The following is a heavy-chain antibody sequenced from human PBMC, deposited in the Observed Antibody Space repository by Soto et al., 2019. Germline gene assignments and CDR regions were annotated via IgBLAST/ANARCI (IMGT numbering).Heavy chain of an antibody. V-gene: IGHV1-69*13. CDR2: IIPIFGTA. CDR1: GGTFSSYA. J-gene: IGHJ3*02. CDR3: ARTGGREAARRFAAFDI. Sequence: SVKVSCKASGGTFSSYAISWVRQAPGQGLEWMGGIIPIFGTANYAQKFQGRVTITADESTSTVYMELSSLRSEDTAVYYCARTGGREAARRFAAFDIXGQGTMVTVSS. D-gene: IGHD6-6*01.